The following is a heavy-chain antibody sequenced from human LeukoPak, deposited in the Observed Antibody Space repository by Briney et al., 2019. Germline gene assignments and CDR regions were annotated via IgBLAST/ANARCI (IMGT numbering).Heavy chain of an antibody. Sequence: GASVKVSCKASGYTFTSYGISWVRQAPGQGLEWMGWISAYNGNTDYAQKLQGRVTMTTDTSTSTAYMELRSLRSDDTAVYYCARRNWNSLRGAFDIWGQGTMVTVSS. CDR1: GYTFTSYG. CDR3: ARRNWNSLRGAFDI. D-gene: IGHD1-20*01. V-gene: IGHV1-18*01. J-gene: IGHJ3*02. CDR2: ISAYNGNT.